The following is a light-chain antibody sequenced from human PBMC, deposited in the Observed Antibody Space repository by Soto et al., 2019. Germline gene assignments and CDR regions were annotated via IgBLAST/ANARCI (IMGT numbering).Light chain of an antibody. J-gene: IGLJ1*01. CDR2: EVS. CDR3: SSYSGTNYHYV. Sequence: QSALTQPPSASGSFGQSVTISCTGTSSDVGGYNYVSWYQQHPGKAPKLMIYEVSERPSGVPDRFSGSKSGNTASLTVSGIKADDEDDYYCSSYSGTNYHYVFGTGTKLTVL. V-gene: IGLV2-8*01. CDR1: SSDVGGYNY.